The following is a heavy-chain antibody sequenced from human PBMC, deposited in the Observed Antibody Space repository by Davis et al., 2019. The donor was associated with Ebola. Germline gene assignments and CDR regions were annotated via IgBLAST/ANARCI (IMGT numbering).Heavy chain of an antibody. Sequence: MPAGSLRPSCPLSGRSISSYYWSWIRQPPGKGLEWIGYIYYSGSTNYNPSLKTRVTISVDTSKNQFSLKLSSVTAADTAVYYCARSASPWFDPWGQGTLVTVSS. CDR1: GRSISSYY. CDR3: ARSASPWFDP. V-gene: IGHV4-59*08. CDR2: IYYSGST. J-gene: IGHJ5*02.